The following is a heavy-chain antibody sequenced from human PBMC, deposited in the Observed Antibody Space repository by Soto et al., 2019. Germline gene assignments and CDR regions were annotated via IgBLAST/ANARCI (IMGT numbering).Heavy chain of an antibody. CDR1: GYTFINYG. D-gene: IGHD5-12*01. CDR2: ISTYNGNT. CDR3: GRVSGSGYYSWGY. V-gene: IGHV1-18*01. Sequence: GASVKVSCKASGYTFINYGISWVRQAPGQGLEWMGWISTYNGNTNYAQKLQGRVTMTTDTSTSTAYMELRSLRSDDTAVYYCGRVSGSGYYSWGYWGQGTLVTVSS. J-gene: IGHJ4*02.